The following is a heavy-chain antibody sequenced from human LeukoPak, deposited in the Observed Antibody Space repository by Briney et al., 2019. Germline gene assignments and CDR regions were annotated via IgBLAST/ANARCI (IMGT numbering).Heavy chain of an antibody. Sequence: ASEKVSCKASGGTLNSYTINWVRQAPGEGLEWMGTIIPAFGIPNYAQRFKDRVTITADKSTSTAYMELSSLRSEDTAVYYCAREFWGTMVRGAAMDVWGQGTTVTVSS. D-gene: IGHD3-10*01. CDR2: IIPAFGIP. CDR1: GGTLNSYT. V-gene: IGHV1-69*02. CDR3: AREFWGTMVRGAAMDV. J-gene: IGHJ6*02.